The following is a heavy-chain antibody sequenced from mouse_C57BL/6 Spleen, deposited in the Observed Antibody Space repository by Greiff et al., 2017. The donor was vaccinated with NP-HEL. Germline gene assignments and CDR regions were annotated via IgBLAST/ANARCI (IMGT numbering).Heavy chain of an antibody. V-gene: IGHV2-6-1*01. D-gene: IGHD2-4*01. J-gene: IGHJ4*01. CDR1: GFSLTSYG. Sequence: VKLMESGPGLVAPSQSLSITCTVSGFSLTSYGVHWVRQPPGKGLEWLVVIWSDGSTTYNSALKSRLSISKDNSKSQVFLKMNSLQTDDTAMYYCARHAYDYSYAMDYWGQGTSVTVSS. CDR2: IWSDGST. CDR3: ARHAYDYSYAMDY.